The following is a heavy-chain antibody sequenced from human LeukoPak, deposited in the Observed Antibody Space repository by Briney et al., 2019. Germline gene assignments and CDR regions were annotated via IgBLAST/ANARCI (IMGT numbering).Heavy chain of an antibody. J-gene: IGHJ3*02. Sequence: GGSLRLSCAASGFTFSSYWMHWVRQAPGKGLVWVSRINSDGSSTSYADSVKGRFTISRDNAKNTPYLQMNSLRAEDTAVYYCARVRYYYDLHAFDIWGQGTMVTVSS. CDR3: ARVRYYYDLHAFDI. CDR1: GFTFSSYW. V-gene: IGHV3-74*01. D-gene: IGHD3-22*01. CDR2: INSDGSST.